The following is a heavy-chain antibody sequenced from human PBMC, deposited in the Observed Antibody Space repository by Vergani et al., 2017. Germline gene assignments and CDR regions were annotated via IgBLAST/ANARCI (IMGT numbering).Heavy chain of an antibody. CDR3: ARQKDYYMDV. J-gene: IGHJ6*03. V-gene: IGHV4-31*11. CDR1: GGSISSGDHC. CDR2: IFYSGTT. Sequence: QVQLQESGPGVVKPSQTLSLTCAVSGGSISSGDHCWTWIRQRPGKGLEWIGYIFYSGTTYDNPSLRSRLTISLDTSENHLSLKLTSVTAADTAVYYCARQKDYYMDVWGKGATVTVS.